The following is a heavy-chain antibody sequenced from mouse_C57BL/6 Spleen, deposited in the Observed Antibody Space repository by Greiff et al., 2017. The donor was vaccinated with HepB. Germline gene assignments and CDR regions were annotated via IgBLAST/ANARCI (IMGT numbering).Heavy chain of an antibody. CDR2: IWTGGGT. CDR3: ARWAYYSNYPYAMDY. Sequence: VHLVESGPGLVAPSQSLSITCTVSGFSLTSYAISWVRQPPGKGLEWLGVIWTGGGTNYNSALKSRLSISKDNSKSQVFLKMNSLQTDDTARYYCARWAYYSNYPYAMDYWGQGTSVTVSS. CDR1: GFSLTSYA. D-gene: IGHD2-5*01. J-gene: IGHJ4*01. V-gene: IGHV2-9-1*01.